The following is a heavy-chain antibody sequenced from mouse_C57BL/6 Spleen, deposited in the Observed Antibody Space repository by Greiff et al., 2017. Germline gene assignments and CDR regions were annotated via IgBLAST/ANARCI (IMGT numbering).Heavy chain of an antibody. J-gene: IGHJ4*01. V-gene: IGHV1-82*01. Sequence: VQLQQSGPELVKPGASVKISCKASGYAFSSSWMNWVKQRPGKGLEWIGWIYPGDGDTNYNGKFKGQAPLTADKSSSTAYMQLSSLTSVDSAVYCCAVYGNYWYSAMDYWGQGTSVTVSS. CDR1: GYAFSSSW. D-gene: IGHD2-1*01. CDR3: AVYGNYWYSAMDY. CDR2: IYPGDGDT.